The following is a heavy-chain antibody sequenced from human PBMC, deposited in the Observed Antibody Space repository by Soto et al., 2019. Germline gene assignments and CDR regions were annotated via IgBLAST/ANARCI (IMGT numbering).Heavy chain of an antibody. D-gene: IGHD2-15*01. V-gene: IGHV1-69*02. Sequence: QVQLVQSGAEVKKPGSSVKVSCKASGGTFSRYTISWVRQAPGQGLEWMGRIIPILDIPNYAQNFQGRVTITADKSTSTAYMELSSLRYDDTAVYYCASHFTGVLVLGASPPGGDNYGWDVWGQGTTVTVSS. CDR2: IIPILDIP. CDR1: GGTFSRYT. CDR3: ASHFTGVLVLGASPPGGDNYGWDV. J-gene: IGHJ6*02.